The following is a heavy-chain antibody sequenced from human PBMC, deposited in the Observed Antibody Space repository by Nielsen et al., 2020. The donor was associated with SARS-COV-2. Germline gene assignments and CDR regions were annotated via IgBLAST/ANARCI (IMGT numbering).Heavy chain of an antibody. CDR1: GFTFSSYG. J-gene: IGHJ4*02. D-gene: IGHD6-13*01. CDR2: ISYDGSNK. Sequence: GESLKISCAASGFTFSSYGMHWVRQAPGKGLEWVAVISYDGSNKYYADSVKGRFTISRDNSKNTLYLQMNSLRAEDTAVYYCARDRGAAAGIGYWGQGTLVTVSS. V-gene: IGHV3-30*19. CDR3: ARDRGAAAGIGY.